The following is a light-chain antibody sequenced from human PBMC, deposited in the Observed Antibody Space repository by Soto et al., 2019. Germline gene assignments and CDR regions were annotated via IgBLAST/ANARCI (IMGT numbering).Light chain of an antibody. Sequence: DIQMTQSPSTLAASVGDRVAITCRASQRISSWLAWYQQKPGKAPMLLIYAASSLQSGVPPRFSGSGSGTDFTLTISSLQPEDFATYYCQQANSFSWTFGQGTKVDI. CDR1: QRISSW. CDR2: AAS. J-gene: IGKJ1*01. CDR3: QQANSFSWT. V-gene: IGKV1-12*01.